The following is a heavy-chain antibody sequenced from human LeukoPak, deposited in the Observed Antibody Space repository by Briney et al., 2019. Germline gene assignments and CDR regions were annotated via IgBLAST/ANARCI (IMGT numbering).Heavy chain of an antibody. CDR1: GFTFSSHW. CDR2: INSDGSIT. Sequence: GGSLRLSCAASGFTFSSHWMHWVRQAPGKGLVWVSRINSDGSITTYADSAQGRFTISRDNARNTLYLQMDSLRVEDTAVYYCARDYNWNPPDYWGQGTLVTVSS. J-gene: IGHJ4*02. D-gene: IGHD1-1*01. V-gene: IGHV3-74*01. CDR3: ARDYNWNPPDY.